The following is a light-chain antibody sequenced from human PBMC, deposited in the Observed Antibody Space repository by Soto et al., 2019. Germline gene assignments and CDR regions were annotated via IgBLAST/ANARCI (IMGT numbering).Light chain of an antibody. CDR3: QQYGSSPRIN. J-gene: IGKJ5*01. V-gene: IGKV3-20*01. CDR1: QSVSSSY. Sequence: EIVLTQSPGTLSFSPVEIATLSFSSSQSVSSSYLAWYQQKPGQAPRLLIYGASSRATGIPDRFSGSGSGTDFTLTISRLEPEDFAVYYCQQYGSSPRINFGQGTRLEIK. CDR2: GAS.